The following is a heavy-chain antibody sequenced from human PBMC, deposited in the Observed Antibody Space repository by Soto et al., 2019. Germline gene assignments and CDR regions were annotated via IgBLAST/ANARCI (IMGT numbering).Heavy chain of an antibody. CDR2: IYYSGNT. Sequence: RSLTCTVSGDSVTSGDYYWSWIRQPPGKGLEWIGYIYYSGNTNYSPSLKSRVAISLDTSHNQFSLKLSSVTAADTAVYFCARIPVDTYMTYWFVPWGQGTLVTVSS. CDR3: ARIPVDTYMTYWFVP. CDR1: GDSVTSGDYY. J-gene: IGHJ5*01. D-gene: IGHD5-18*01. V-gene: IGHV4-61*08.